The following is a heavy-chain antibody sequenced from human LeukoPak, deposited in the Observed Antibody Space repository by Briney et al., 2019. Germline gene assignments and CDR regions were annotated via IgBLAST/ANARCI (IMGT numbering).Heavy chain of an antibody. V-gene: IGHV4-39*01. CDR2: IYYSGST. CDR1: GGSISSSSYY. CDR3: ASRSSSGYSYGYREDY. J-gene: IGHJ4*02. D-gene: IGHD5-18*01. Sequence: SETLSLTCTVSGGSISSSSYYWGWVRQPPGKGLEWIGSIYYSGSTYYNPSLKSRVTISVDTSKNQFSLKLSSVTAADTAVYYCASRSSSGYSYGYREDYWGQGTLVTVSS.